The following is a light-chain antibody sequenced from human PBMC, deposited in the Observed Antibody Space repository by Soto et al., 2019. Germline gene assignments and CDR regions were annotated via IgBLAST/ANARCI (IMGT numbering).Light chain of an antibody. CDR2: KAS. J-gene: IGKJ1*01. Sequence: QVTHVPTYLSATVCDIVTITCGASQSIRTWLAWYQQKPGSAPKLLIYKASTLDSGVPSRFSGNGSGTDFVLTINNVQQEDCATYYCQQYNSYWTFGLGTKVDIK. CDR1: QSIRTW. V-gene: IGKV1-5*03. CDR3: QQYNSYWT.